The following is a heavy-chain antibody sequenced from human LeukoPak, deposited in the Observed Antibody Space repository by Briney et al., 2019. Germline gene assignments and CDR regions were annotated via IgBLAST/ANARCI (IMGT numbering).Heavy chain of an antibody. V-gene: IGHV3-23*01. CDR3: AKSMSTFYRGFFDY. Sequence: GGSLRLSCAASGFTFSTYAMSWVRQAPGMGLEWVSTISNNGGDTYYADSMKGRLTISRDNSKNTLYLQINSLRAEDTAMYYCAKSMSTFYRGFFDYWGQGTLVSVSS. CDR1: GFTFSTYA. D-gene: IGHD3-3*02. CDR2: ISNNGGDT. J-gene: IGHJ4*02.